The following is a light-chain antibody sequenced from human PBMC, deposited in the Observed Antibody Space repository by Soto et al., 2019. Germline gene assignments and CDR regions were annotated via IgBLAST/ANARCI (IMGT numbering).Light chain of an antibody. J-gene: IGLJ1*01. V-gene: IGLV2-23*01. CDR1: SSDVGSYDR. CDR2: GAS. Sequence: QSVLTQHASVSGSPGQSITISCIGTSSDVGSYDRVSWYPQHPDTAPTLQIYGASKRPSRVSNRVSGSKSGNTASLTISGLEYEDEADYYSFSSSSTGPYVFGTGSKLTVL. CDR3: FSSSSTGPYV.